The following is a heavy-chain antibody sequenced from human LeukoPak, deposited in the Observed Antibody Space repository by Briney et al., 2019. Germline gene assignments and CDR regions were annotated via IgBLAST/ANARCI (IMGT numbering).Heavy chain of an antibody. V-gene: IGHV4-34*01. D-gene: IGHD3-16*01. CDR1: GGSFSGYY. J-gene: IGHJ6*02. CDR2: INHSGST. CDR3: ARGHWGDPSRNYYYYGMDV. Sequence: SETLSLTCAVYGGSFSGYYWSWIRQPPGKGLEWIGEINHSGSTNYNPSLKSRVTISVDTSKNQFSLKLSSVTAADTAVYYCARGHWGDPSRNYYYYGMDVWGQGTTVTVSS.